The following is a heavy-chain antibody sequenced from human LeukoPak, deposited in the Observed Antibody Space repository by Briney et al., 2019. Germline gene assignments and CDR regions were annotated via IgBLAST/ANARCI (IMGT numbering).Heavy chain of an antibody. J-gene: IGHJ3*02. V-gene: IGHV1-2*02. Sequence: ASVKVSCKASGYTFTSYDINWVRQATGQGLEWMGWINPNSGGTNYAQKFQGRVTMTRDTSIRTAYMELSRLRSDDTAVYYCARDLEWLYPGGAFDIWGQGTMVTVSS. D-gene: IGHD3-3*01. CDR3: ARDLEWLYPGGAFDI. CDR1: GYTFTSYD. CDR2: INPNSGGT.